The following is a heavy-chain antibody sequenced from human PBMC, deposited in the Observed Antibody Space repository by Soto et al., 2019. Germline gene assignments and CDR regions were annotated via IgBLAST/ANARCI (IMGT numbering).Heavy chain of an antibody. V-gene: IGHV1-18*01. J-gene: IGHJ4*02. D-gene: IGHD2-2*01. Sequence: ASVKVSCKASGYTFTNYGITWVRQAPGQGLEWMGWISAYNGDTHYTQRLQGRVTMTTDTSTSTAYMELRGLRSDDTAVYYCATVPAMATAWFDYWGQGTLVTVSS. CDR1: GYTFTNYG. CDR2: ISAYNGDT. CDR3: ATVPAMATAWFDY.